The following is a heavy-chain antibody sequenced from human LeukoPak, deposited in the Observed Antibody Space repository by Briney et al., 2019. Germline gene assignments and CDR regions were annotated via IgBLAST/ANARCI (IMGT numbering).Heavy chain of an antibody. CDR2: INAGNGNT. Sequence: ASVKVSCKASGYTFTSYAMHWVRQAPGQRLEWMGWINAGNGNTKYSQKFQGRVIMTTDTSTSTAYMELRSLRSDDTAVYYCARDGRISRKATFDYWGQGTLVTVSS. D-gene: IGHD2/OR15-2a*01. CDR3: ARDGRISRKATFDY. J-gene: IGHJ4*02. V-gene: IGHV1-3*01. CDR1: GYTFTSYA.